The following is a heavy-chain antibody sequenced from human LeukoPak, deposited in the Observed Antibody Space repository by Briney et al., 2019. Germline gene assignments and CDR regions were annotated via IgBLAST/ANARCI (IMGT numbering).Heavy chain of an antibody. CDR1: GFTFSSYE. CDR3: AELGITMIGGV. J-gene: IGHJ6*04. V-gene: IGHV3-48*03. Sequence: GSLRLSCAASGFTFSSYEMNWVRPAPGKGLEWVSYISSSGSTIYYADSVKGRFTISRDNAKNSLYLQMNSLRAEDTAVYYCAELGITMIGGVWGKGTTVTLSS. D-gene: IGHD3-10*02. CDR2: ISSSGSTI.